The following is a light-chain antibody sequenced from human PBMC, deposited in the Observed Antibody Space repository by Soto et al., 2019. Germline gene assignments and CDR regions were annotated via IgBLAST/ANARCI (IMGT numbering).Light chain of an antibody. CDR1: QSISSW. J-gene: IGKJ2*01. V-gene: IGKV1-5*03. Sequence: DIQMTQSPSTLSASVGDRVTITCRASQSISSWLAWFQQKPGKAPKLLIYKASSLQSGVPSRFSGSESGTAFNLTISRLAPGGFATYYCQQYNPYSSTFGQGTKLEIK. CDR3: QQYNPYSST. CDR2: KAS.